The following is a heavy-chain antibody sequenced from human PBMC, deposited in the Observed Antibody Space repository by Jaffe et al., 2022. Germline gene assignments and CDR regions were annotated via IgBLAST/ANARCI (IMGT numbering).Heavy chain of an antibody. Sequence: QLQLQESGPGLVKPSETLSLTCTVSGGSISSSSYYWGWIRQPPGKGLEWIGSIYYSGSTYYNPSLKSRVTISVDTSKNQFSLKLSSVTAADTAVYYCARHGRMVQGVITTNWFDPWGQGTLVTVSS. V-gene: IGHV4-39*01. CDR2: IYYSGST. CDR1: GGSISSSSYY. D-gene: IGHD3-10*01. J-gene: IGHJ5*02. CDR3: ARHGRMVQGVITTNWFDP.